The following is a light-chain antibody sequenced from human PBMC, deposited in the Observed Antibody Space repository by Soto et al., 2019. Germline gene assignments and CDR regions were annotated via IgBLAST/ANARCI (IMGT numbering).Light chain of an antibody. CDR3: SSYARGNTFV. Sequence: QSALTQPPSASGSPGQSVTISFTGTSGDVGAYNYVSWFQQHPGKAPKFMIYEVSKRPSGVPDRFSGSKSGNTASLTVSGLQAEDEDDYYCSSYARGNTFVFGGGTKVTVL. J-gene: IGLJ2*01. V-gene: IGLV2-8*01. CDR2: EVS. CDR1: SGDVGAYNY.